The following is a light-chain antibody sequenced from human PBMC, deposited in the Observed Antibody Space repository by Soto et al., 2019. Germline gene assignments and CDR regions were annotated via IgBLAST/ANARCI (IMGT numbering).Light chain of an antibody. CDR1: SSNVGDYY. J-gene: IGLJ2*01. CDR3: AAWDDSLSVGVV. V-gene: IGLV1-47*01. Sequence: QSVVTQPPSASGTPGQRVTISCSGSSSNVGDYYVYWYQQLPGTAPKLLIYWNNHRPSGVPDRFSGSKSGTTASLAISGLRSEEEAEYYCAAWDDSLSVGVVFGGGTKLTVL. CDR2: WNN.